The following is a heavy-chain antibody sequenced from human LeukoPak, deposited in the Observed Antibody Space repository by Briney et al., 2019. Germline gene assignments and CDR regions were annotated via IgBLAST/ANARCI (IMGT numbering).Heavy chain of an antibody. V-gene: IGHV5-51*01. D-gene: IGHD3-22*01. J-gene: IGHJ4*02. CDR2: IYPGDSDT. Sequence: GESLKISCEGSGYRFTSYWIGWVRQMPGKGLEWMGIIYPGDSDTRYSPSFQGQVTISADKSISTAYLQWSSLKASDTAMYYCARRLYYYDSSGYHTYYFDYWSQGTLVTVSS. CDR3: ARRLYYYDSSGYHTYYFDY. CDR1: GYRFTSYW.